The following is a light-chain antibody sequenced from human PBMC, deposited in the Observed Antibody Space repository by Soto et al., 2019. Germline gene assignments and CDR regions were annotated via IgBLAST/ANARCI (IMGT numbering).Light chain of an antibody. V-gene: IGKV3-15*01. CDR2: GAS. Sequence: EIVMTQSPATLSLSPGERATLSCRASQSISSNIAWYQQKPGQVPRLLIYGASTRATGFPARFSGSGSGTEFTRTISSLQSEDFAVYYCQQYNTWPLTFGGGTKVEIK. CDR1: QSISSN. CDR3: QQYNTWPLT. J-gene: IGKJ4*01.